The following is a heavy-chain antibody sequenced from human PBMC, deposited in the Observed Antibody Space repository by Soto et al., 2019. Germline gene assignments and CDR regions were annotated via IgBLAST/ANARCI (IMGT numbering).Heavy chain of an antibody. V-gene: IGHV3-21*06. Sequence: PGGPLRLSCSASGFTFRDENMTGVRQCPGKGLEWVSGISGGGSYIFYADSVQGRFSISRDNAKNSLFLEMNSLRVEDTAVYYCARDSDCHSTSCFFPPDVWGQGTTVTVSS. CDR2: ISGGGSYI. D-gene: IGHD2-2*01. J-gene: IGHJ6*02. CDR3: ARDSDCHSTSCFFPPDV. CDR1: GFTFRDEN.